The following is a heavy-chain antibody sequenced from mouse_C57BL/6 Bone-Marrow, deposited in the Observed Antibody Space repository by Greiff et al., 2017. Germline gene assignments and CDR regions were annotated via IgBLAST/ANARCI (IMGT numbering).Heavy chain of an antibody. CDR2: IDPENGDT. CDR1: GFNIKDDY. Sequence: VQLQQSGAELVRPGASVKLSCTASGFNIKDDYMHWVKQRPEQGLEWIGCIDPENGDTEYASKFQGKATITADTSSNTAYLQLSSLTSEDTAVYYCTTPLDTTVVATDYWGQGTTLTVSA. V-gene: IGHV14-4*01. CDR3: TTPLDTTVVATDY. J-gene: IGHJ2*01. D-gene: IGHD1-1*01.